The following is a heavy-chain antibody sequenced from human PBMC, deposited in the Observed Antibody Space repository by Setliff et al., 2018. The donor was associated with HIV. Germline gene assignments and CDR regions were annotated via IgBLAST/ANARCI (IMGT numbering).Heavy chain of an antibody. V-gene: IGHV4-61*02. Sequence: SETLSLTCTVSGGSISSGGYSWGWIRQPPGKGLEWIGRIYASGSTSYNPSLKSRVTISVDTSKNQFSLKLSSVTAADTAVYYCARGPPATGFSRELDYWGQGTLVTVSS. CDR3: ARGPPATGFSRELDY. CDR2: IYASGST. D-gene: IGHD3-9*01. CDR1: GGSISSGGYS. J-gene: IGHJ4*02.